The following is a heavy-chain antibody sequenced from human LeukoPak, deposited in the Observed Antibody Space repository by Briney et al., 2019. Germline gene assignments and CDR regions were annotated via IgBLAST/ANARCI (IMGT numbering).Heavy chain of an antibody. D-gene: IGHD1-1*01. CDR2: INHSGST. CDR3: GGSTGPFDY. Sequence: SETLSLTCAVYGGSFSGYYWSWIRQPPGKGLEWIGEINHSGSTNYNPSLKSRVTISVDTSKNQFSLKLSSVTAADTAVCYCGGSTGPFDYWGQGTLVTVSS. CDR1: GGSFSGYY. J-gene: IGHJ4*02. V-gene: IGHV4-34*01.